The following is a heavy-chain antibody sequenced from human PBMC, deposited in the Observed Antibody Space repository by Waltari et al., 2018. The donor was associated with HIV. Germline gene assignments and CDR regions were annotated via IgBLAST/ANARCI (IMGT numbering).Heavy chain of an antibody. Sequence: QVQLVQSGAEVKKPGASVKVSCKASGYTFTSYAMHWVRQAPGHRLEWMGWINAGNGNTKYSQKFQGRVTITRDTSASTAYMELSSLRSEDTAVYYCARDQLMGATRYYYYGMDVWGQGTTVTVSS. D-gene: IGHD1-26*01. J-gene: IGHJ6*02. CDR1: GYTFTSYA. CDR3: ARDQLMGATRYYYYGMDV. V-gene: IGHV1-3*01. CDR2: INAGNGNT.